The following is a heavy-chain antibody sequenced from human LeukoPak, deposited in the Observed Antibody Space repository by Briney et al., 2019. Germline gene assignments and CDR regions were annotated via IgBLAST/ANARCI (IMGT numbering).Heavy chain of an antibody. CDR3: ARQGGYSSPFSV. J-gene: IGHJ6*04. D-gene: IGHD6-6*01. CDR1: GFTFTYVW. V-gene: IGHV4-4*09. CDR2: IYTSGST. Sequence: GSLRLSCAASGFTFTYVWMSWVRQAPGKGLECIGYIYTSGSTNYNPSLKSRVTMSLDTSKNQFSLQLSSVTAADTAVYYCARQGGYSSPFSVWGKGTTVAVSS.